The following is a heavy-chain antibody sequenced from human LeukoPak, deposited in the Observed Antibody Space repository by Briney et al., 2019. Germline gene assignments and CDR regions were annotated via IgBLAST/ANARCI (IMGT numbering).Heavy chain of an antibody. J-gene: IGHJ6*02. V-gene: IGHV3-53*01. CDR1: GFTASSNY. CDR2: IYSGGST. Sequence: GGSLRLSCAASGFTASSNYMSWVRQAPGKGLEWVSVIYSGGSTYYADSVKGRFTISRDNSKNTLYLQMNSLRAEDTAVYYCARVYYYYGMDVWGQGTTVTVSS. CDR3: ARVYYYYGMDV.